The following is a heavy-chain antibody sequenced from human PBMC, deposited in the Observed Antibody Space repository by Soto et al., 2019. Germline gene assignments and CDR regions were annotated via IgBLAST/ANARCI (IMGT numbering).Heavy chain of an antibody. Sequence: EVQLLESGGGLAQPGGSLRLSCAASAFTFSSYAMSWVRQAPGQGLEWVSAVSGSGDSTYYADSVKGRFTISRGNSKNTLYLQMNSLRAEDTAVYYCAKGRASDCPGCTQDYWGQGTLVTVSS. V-gene: IGHV3-23*01. J-gene: IGHJ4*02. CDR3: AKGRASDCPGCTQDY. CDR2: VSGSGDST. CDR1: AFTFSSYA. D-gene: IGHD2-21*02.